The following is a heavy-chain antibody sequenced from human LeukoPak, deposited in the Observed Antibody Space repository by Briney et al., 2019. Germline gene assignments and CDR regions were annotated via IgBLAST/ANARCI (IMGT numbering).Heavy chain of an antibody. Sequence: GGSLRLSCAASGFTFSSYEMNWVRQAPGKGLEWVASIKPDGGENFYVDSVKGRFTISRDNARNSLDLQMNSLRAEDTAVYYCARVFNTVGFDYWGQGILVTVSS. D-gene: IGHD4-23*01. V-gene: IGHV3-7*01. CDR2: IKPDGGEN. CDR3: ARVFNTVGFDY. J-gene: IGHJ4*02. CDR1: GFTFSSYE.